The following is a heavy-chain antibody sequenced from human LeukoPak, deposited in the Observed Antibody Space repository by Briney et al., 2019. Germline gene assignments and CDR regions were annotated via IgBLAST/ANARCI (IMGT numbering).Heavy chain of an antibody. CDR2: ISGDGGST. CDR1: GFTFDDYA. Sequence: GGSLRLSCAASGFTFDDYAMHWVRQAPGKGLEWVSLISGDGGSTYYADSVKGRFTISRDNSKNSLYLQMNSLRTEDTALYYCAKVGYSYGYQAYYYYGMDVWGQGTTVNVSS. CDR3: AKVGYSYGYQAYYYYGMDV. V-gene: IGHV3-43*02. J-gene: IGHJ6*02. D-gene: IGHD5-18*01.